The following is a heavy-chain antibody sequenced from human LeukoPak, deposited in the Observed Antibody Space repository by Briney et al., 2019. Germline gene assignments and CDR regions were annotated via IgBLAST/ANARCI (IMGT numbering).Heavy chain of an antibody. J-gene: IGHJ4*02. Sequence: GSLRLSCAASGFTFSSYGMSWVRQAPGKGLEWVSAISGSGGSTYYADSVKGRFTISRDNSKNTLYLQMNSLRAEDTAVYYCAAPRRGSGSYHFDYWGQGTLVTVSS. CDR2: ISGSGGST. D-gene: IGHD3-10*01. CDR3: AAPRRGSGSYHFDY. V-gene: IGHV3-23*01. CDR1: GFTFSSYG.